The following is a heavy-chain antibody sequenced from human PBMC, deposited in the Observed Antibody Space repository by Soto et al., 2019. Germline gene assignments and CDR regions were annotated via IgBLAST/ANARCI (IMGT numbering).Heavy chain of an antibody. CDR3: ARDLAAGTCDY. CDR1: GYTFTSYG. Sequence: QVQLVQSGAEVKKPGASVKVSCKASGYTFTSYGISWVRQAPGQGLEWMGWISAYNGNTNYAQKHKGSVTIVTDTYTSTAYMELRSLRSDDTAVYYCARDLAAGTCDYWGQGTLVTVSS. CDR2: ISAYNGNT. V-gene: IGHV1-18*01. D-gene: IGHD6-13*01. J-gene: IGHJ4*02.